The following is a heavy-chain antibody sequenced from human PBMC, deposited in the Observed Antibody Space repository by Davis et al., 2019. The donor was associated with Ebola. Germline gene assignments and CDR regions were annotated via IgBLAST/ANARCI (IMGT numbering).Heavy chain of an antibody. Sequence: SSGAYSWSWIRQPPGKGLEWVSGISYNSDTIEYADSVKGRFTVSRDNAKNSLYLQMNSLRAEDTAIYYCVRFFFDLWGQGALVTVSS. D-gene: IGHD5-24*01. CDR2: ISYNSDTI. CDR3: VRFFFDL. CDR1: SSGAYS. J-gene: IGHJ4*02. V-gene: IGHV3-9*01.